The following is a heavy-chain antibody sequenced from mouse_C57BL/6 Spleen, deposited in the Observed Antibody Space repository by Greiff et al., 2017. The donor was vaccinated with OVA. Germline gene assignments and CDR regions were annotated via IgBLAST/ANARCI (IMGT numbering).Heavy chain of an antibody. Sequence: EVKLMESGGGLVKPGGSLKLSCAASGFTFSSYAMSWVRQTPEKRLAWVATISDGGSYTYYPDNVKGRFPISRDNAKHNLYLQMSHLKSEDTAMYYCAREGGSYYFDYWGQGTTLTVSS. CDR1: GFTFSSYA. CDR2: ISDGGSYT. J-gene: IGHJ2*01. CDR3: AREGGSYYFDY. V-gene: IGHV5-4*01.